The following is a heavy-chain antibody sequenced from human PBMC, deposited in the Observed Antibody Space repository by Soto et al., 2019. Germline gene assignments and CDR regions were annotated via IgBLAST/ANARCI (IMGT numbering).Heavy chain of an antibody. V-gene: IGHV3-23*01. CDR2: ISGSGGST. CDR3: ANMPGSGSDLPYYYYGMDV. Sequence: GGSLRLSCAASGFTFSSYAMSWVRQAPGKGLEWVSAISGSGGSTYYADSVKGRFTISRDNSKNTLYLQVNSLRAEDTAVYYCANMPGSGSDLPYYYYGMDVWGQGTTVTFSS. CDR1: GFTFSSYA. J-gene: IGHJ6*02. D-gene: IGHD3-10*01.